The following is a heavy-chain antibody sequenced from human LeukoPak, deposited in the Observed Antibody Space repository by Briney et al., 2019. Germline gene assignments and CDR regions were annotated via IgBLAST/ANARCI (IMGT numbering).Heavy chain of an antibody. Sequence: GASVKISCKASGYTFTAYYMHWVRQAPGQGLEWMGWINPNNGDTNYAQKFQGRVTMTRDTSISTAYMELSRLRSDDTAVYYCAKPDYDFSSGYSGWFDPWGQGTLVTVSS. CDR3: AKPDYDFSSGYSGWFDP. CDR2: INPNNGDT. V-gene: IGHV1-2*02. CDR1: GYTFTAYY. J-gene: IGHJ5*02. D-gene: IGHD3-3*01.